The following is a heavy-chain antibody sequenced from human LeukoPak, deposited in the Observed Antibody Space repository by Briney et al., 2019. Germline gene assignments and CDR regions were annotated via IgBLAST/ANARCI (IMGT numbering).Heavy chain of an antibody. D-gene: IGHD6-13*01. Sequence: PGGSLRLSCAASGFTFSTYSIHWVRQAPGEGLEWVAVISYDGSKKYYADSVKGRFTISRDNSKNTLDLQMNSLRVEDTAVYYCARGLTGSNWDYWGQGTLVTVSS. CDR2: ISYDGSKK. CDR1: GFTFSTYS. CDR3: ARGLTGSNWDY. J-gene: IGHJ4*02. V-gene: IGHV3-30*04.